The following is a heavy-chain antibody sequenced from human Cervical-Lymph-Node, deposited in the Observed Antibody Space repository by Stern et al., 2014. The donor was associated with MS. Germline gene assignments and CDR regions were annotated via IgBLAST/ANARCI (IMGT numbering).Heavy chain of an antibody. D-gene: IGHD3-10*01. CDR2: INPSGGNT. Sequence: VQLVESGAEVKEPGASVNVSCEASGYTFSSYFIHWVRQAPGQGLEWMGVINPSGGNTRYAQKFQGRVIMTRDTSTNTVYMDLSSLRSEDTAVFYCAREPNYRGSYYGDYYNFYGMDVWGQGTTVTVSS. CDR3: AREPNYRGSYYGDYYNFYGMDV. V-gene: IGHV1-46*01. J-gene: IGHJ6*02. CDR1: GYTFSSYF.